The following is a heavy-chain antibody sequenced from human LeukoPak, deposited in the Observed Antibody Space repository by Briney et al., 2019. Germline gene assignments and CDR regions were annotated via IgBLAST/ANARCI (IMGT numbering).Heavy chain of an antibody. D-gene: IGHD3-22*01. J-gene: IGHJ4*02. CDR2: ISWNSGSI. Sequence: YPGGSLRLSCAASGFTFDDYAMHWVRQAPGKGLEWVSGISWNSGSIGYADSVKGRFTTSRDNAKNSLYLQMNSLRAEDTAVYYCARDLTNYYDSSGSFDYWGQGTLVTVSS. CDR1: GFTFDDYA. CDR3: ARDLTNYYDSSGSFDY. V-gene: IGHV3-9*01.